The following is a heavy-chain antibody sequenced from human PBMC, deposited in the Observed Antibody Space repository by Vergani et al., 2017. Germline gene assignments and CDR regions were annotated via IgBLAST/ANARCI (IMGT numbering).Heavy chain of an antibody. D-gene: IGHD6-19*01. CDR2: INPSGGST. Sequence: QVQLVQSGAEVKKPGSSVKVSCKASGYTFTSYYMHWVRQAPGQGLEWMGIINPSGGSTSYAQKFQGRVTMTRDTSTSTVYMELSSLRSEDTAVYYCAREIAVAGTFGSPDYWGQGTLVTVSS. J-gene: IGHJ4*02. CDR3: AREIAVAGTFGSPDY. V-gene: IGHV1-46*03. CDR1: GYTFTSYY.